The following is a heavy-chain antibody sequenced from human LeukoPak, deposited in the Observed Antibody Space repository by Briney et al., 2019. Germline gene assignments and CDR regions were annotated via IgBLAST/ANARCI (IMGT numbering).Heavy chain of an antibody. J-gene: IGHJ3*01. V-gene: IGHV3-33*08. D-gene: IGHD3-22*01. CDR1: GFTFSSYA. Sequence: GGSLRLSCAASGFTFSSYAMHWVRQAPGKGLEWVAVIWHDGSNKYYADTVKGRFTISRDNSSDTLYLQLNSLRAEDTAVYYCARDSGRSYFDSSGSIDVFDVWGQGTRVTVSS. CDR3: ARDSGRSYFDSSGSIDVFDV. CDR2: IWHDGSNK.